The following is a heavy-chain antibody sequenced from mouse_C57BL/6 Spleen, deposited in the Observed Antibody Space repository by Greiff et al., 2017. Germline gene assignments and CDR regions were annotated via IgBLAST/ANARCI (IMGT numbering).Heavy chain of an antibody. CDR2: ISSRGSYT. V-gene: IGHV5-6*03. CDR1: GFTFTNYG. CDR3: ARHRSLRWPFDY. D-gene: IGHD1-1*01. Sequence: EVKLVETGGGLVRPGNSLKLSCVTSGFTFTNYGMSWVRQTPDKRLEWVATISSRGSYTYYPDSVKGRFTISRNNAKNTLYLQINSLKSEDTAMYYCARHRSLRWPFDYWGQGTTLTVSS. J-gene: IGHJ2*01.